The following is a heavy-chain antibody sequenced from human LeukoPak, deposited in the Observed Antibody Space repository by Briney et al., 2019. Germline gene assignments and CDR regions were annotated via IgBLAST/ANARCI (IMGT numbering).Heavy chain of an antibody. D-gene: IGHD3-9*01. Sequence: SETLSLTCAVSGGSISSGGYSWSWIRQPPGKGLEWIGYIYHSGSTYYNPSLKSRVTISVDRSKNQFSLKLSSVTAADTAVYYCARGPYDILSPFDPWGQGTLVTVSS. CDR1: GGSISSGGYS. J-gene: IGHJ5*02. CDR3: ARGPYDILSPFDP. CDR2: IYHSGST. V-gene: IGHV4-30-2*01.